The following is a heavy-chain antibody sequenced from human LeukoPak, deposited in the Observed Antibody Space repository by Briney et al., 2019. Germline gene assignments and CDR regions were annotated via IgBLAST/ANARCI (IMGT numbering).Heavy chain of an antibody. V-gene: IGHV3-48*01. J-gene: IGHJ3*02. Sequence: GGSLRLSCAASGFTFSSYSMNWVRQAPGKGLEWVSYISSRSSTMYYADSVKGRFTISRGNAMNSLYLLMNGLRVEDTAVYYFGEDKGGRYQDWQNAFDIWAQGTMVTVSS. D-gene: IGHD1-26*01. CDR3: GEDKGGRYQDWQNAFDI. CDR2: ISSRSSTM. CDR1: GFTFSSYS.